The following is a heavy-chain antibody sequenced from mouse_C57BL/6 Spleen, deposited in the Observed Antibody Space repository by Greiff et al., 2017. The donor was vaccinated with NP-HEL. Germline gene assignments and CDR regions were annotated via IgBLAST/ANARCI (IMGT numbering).Heavy chain of an antibody. CDR3: AINAGLNAMDY. CDR1: GFSLTSYA. CDR2: IWPGGGT. D-gene: IGHD2-4*01. J-gene: IGHJ4*01. V-gene: IGHV2-9-1*01. Sequence: VQLQQSGPGLVAPSPSLSITCTVSGFSLTSYAISWVRQPPGKGLEWLGVIWPGGGTNYNSALKSRLSISKDNSKSQVFLKMNSLQTDDTARYYCAINAGLNAMDYWGKGTSVTVAS.